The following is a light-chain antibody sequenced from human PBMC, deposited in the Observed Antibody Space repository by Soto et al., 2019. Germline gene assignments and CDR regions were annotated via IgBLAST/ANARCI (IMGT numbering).Light chain of an antibody. CDR3: ATWDDSLDGVV. CDR1: SSNVGGNV. J-gene: IGLJ2*01. V-gene: IGLV1-44*01. Sequence: QSALTQPPSVSGTPGQRVIISCSGSSSNVGGNVVNWYQQLPGTAPKLIIYSKNERPSGVPDRFSASKSGASASLAIHGLQSEDEADYYCATWDDSLDGVVFGGGTKLTVL. CDR2: SKN.